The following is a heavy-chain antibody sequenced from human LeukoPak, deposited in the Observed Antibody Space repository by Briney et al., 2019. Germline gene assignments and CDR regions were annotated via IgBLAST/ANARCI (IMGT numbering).Heavy chain of an antibody. CDR1: GFTFSSYW. V-gene: IGHV3-30-3*01. CDR3: ARDQDYYDSSGYLHY. D-gene: IGHD3-22*01. Sequence: GGSLRLSCAASGFTFSSYWMSWVRQAPGKGLEWVAVISYDGSNKYYADSVKGRFTISRDNSKNTLYLQMNSLRAEDTAVYYCARDQDYYDSSGYLHYWGQGTLVTVSS. CDR2: ISYDGSNK. J-gene: IGHJ4*02.